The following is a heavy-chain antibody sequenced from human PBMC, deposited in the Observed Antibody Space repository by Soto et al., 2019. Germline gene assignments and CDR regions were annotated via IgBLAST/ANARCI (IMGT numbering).Heavy chain of an antibody. J-gene: IGHJ6*02. CDR3: ARDRDSSSSYYYYGMDV. Sequence: TSETLSLTCTVSGGSISSYYWSWIRQPPGKELEWIGYIYYSGSTNYNPSLKSRVTISVDTSKNQFSLKLSSVTAADTAVYYCARDRDSSSSYYYYGMDVWGQGTTVTVSS. V-gene: IGHV4-59*01. CDR1: GGSISSYY. D-gene: IGHD6-6*01. CDR2: IYYSGST.